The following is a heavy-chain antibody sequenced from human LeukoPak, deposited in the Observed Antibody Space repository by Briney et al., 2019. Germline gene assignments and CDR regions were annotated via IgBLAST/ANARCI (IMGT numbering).Heavy chain of an antibody. CDR1: GGSISSGGYY. D-gene: IGHD3-3*01. CDR3: ARVVYRAIFGVATYYFDY. V-gene: IGHV4-30-2*01. Sequence: PSETLSLTCTVSGGSISSGGYYWSWIRQPPGKGLEWIGYIHHSGSTYYNPSLKSRVTISVDRSKNQFSLKLSSVTAADTAVYYCARVVYRAIFGVATYYFDYWGQGTLVTVSS. CDR2: IHHSGST. J-gene: IGHJ4*02.